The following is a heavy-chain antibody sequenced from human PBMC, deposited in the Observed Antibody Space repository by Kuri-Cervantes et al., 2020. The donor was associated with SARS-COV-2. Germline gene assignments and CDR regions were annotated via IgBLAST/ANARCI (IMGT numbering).Heavy chain of an antibody. V-gene: IGHV4-59*01. D-gene: IGHD3-3*01. Sequence: SQTLSLTCAVYGGSFSSYYWSWIRQPPGKGLEWIGYIYYSGSTNYNPSLKSRVTISVDTSKNQFSLKLSSVTAAGTAVYYCARAGEWLFGDAFDIWGQGTMVTVSS. J-gene: IGHJ3*02. CDR3: ARAGEWLFGDAFDI. CDR1: GGSFSSYY. CDR2: IYYSGST.